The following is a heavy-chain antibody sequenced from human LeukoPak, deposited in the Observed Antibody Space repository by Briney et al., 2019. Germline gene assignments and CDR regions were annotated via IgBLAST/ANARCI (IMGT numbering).Heavy chain of an antibody. V-gene: IGHV1-69*01. Sequence: SVEVSCKASGGTFSSYAISWVRQAPGQGLEWMGGIIPIFGTANYAQKFQGRVTITADESTSTAYMELSSLRSEDTAVYYCARAEDIVATKYSVGAFDIWGQGTMVTVSS. CDR3: ARAEDIVATKYSVGAFDI. D-gene: IGHD5-12*01. CDR2: IIPIFGTA. J-gene: IGHJ3*02. CDR1: GGTFSSYA.